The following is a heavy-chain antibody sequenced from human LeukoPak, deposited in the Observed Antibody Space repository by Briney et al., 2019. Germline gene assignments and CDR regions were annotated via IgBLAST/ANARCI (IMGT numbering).Heavy chain of an antibody. V-gene: IGHV3-33*01. CDR3: ARDPNGDYVGAFDF. J-gene: IGHJ3*01. Sequence: GGSLRLSCAASGFTFSNYGMHWVRQAPGKGLEWVALISFDGSQKYYADSVKGRFTISRDNSKNTLYLQMNSLRVEDTAVYYCARDPNGDYVGAFDFWGQGTMVTVSS. CDR1: GFTFSNYG. CDR2: ISFDGSQK. D-gene: IGHD4-17*01.